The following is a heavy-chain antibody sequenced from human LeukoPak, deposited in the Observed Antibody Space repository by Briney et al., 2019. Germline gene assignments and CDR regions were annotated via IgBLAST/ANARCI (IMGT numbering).Heavy chain of an antibody. D-gene: IGHD2-15*01. CDR1: GFTFSSYA. Sequence: GGSLRLSCAASGFTFSSYAMHWVRQAPGKGLEFVPAISVKGGSTYYANSVKGRSTISRDNSENTLYLQMGSLRAEDMAVYYCARSGSGGFLYYFDYWGQGTLVTVSS. V-gene: IGHV3-64*01. CDR3: ARSGSGGFLYYFDY. CDR2: ISVKGGST. J-gene: IGHJ4*02.